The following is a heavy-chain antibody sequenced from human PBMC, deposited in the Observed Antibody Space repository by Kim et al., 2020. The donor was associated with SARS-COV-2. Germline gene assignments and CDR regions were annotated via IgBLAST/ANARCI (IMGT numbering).Heavy chain of an antibody. CDR3: ARDIGAYSSIPMNSDY. V-gene: IGHV1-18*01. CDR2: ISAYNGNT. Sequence: ASVKVSCKASGYTFTSYGISWVRQAPGQGLEWMGWISAYNGNTNYAQKLQGRVTMTTDTSTSTAYMELRSLRSDDTAVYYCARDIGAYSSIPMNSDYWGQGTLVTVSS. J-gene: IGHJ4*02. CDR1: GYTFTSYG. D-gene: IGHD6-13*01.